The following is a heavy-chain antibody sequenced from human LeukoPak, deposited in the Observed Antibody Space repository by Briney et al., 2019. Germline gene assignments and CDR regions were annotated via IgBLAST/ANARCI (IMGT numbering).Heavy chain of an antibody. Sequence: GSLRLSCAASGFTFSSYAMNWVRQAPGKGLEWVSAISAGGGSTYYADSVKGRFTISRDNSKNTLYLQMNSLRAEDTAVYYCAKDRGYCSSTSCYQNYYYYYGMDVWGQGTTVTVSS. D-gene: IGHD2-2*01. V-gene: IGHV3-23*01. J-gene: IGHJ6*02. CDR1: GFTFSSYA. CDR2: ISAGGGST. CDR3: AKDRGYCSSTSCYQNYYYYYGMDV.